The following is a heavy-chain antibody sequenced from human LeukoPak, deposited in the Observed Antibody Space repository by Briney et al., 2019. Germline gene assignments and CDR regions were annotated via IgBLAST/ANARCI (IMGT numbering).Heavy chain of an antibody. D-gene: IGHD2-15*01. J-gene: IGHJ4*02. V-gene: IGHV3-7*01. CDR1: GFTFSSYW. CDR2: IKQDGSEK. Sequence: GGSLRLSCAASGFTFSSYWMSWVRQAPGKGLEWVANIKQDGSEKYYVDSVKGRFTISRDNAQNSLYLQMNSLRAEDTAVYYSARSLGYCSGGSCYPFDYWGQGTLVTVSS. CDR3: ARSLGYCSGGSCYPFDY.